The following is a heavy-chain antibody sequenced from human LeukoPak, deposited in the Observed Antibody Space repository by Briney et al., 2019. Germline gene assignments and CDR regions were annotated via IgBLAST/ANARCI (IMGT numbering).Heavy chain of an antibody. CDR3: AREHEYSIGSFYYGLDV. Sequence: PSETLSLTCTVSGGSINTYYWNWIRQPAGKGLEWIGRIHTSGSSNYNPSLKSRVTMSVDMSKNQFSLRLPSVTAADTAVYYCAREHEYSIGSFYYGLDVWGQGTTVIVS. CDR2: IHTSGSS. CDR1: GGSINTYY. V-gene: IGHV4-4*07. J-gene: IGHJ6*02. D-gene: IGHD2-15*01.